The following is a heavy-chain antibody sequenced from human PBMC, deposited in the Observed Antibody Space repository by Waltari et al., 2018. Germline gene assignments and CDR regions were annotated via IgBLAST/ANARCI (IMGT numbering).Heavy chain of an antibody. J-gene: IGHJ3*02. D-gene: IGHD6-13*01. V-gene: IGHV1-2*06. CDR2: VDPKSGDV. CDR1: GFTFIDYF. CDR3: VRPQELGPEVGPFDM. Sequence: QVQLVQSGAEGKKPGASVKVSCQTSGFTFIDYFLPWVRQAPGQGLEWMGRVDPKSGDVHYAQNFQGRVTMTTDSSINTVYMELTRLKSDDTAVYYCVRPQELGPEVGPFDMWGRGTMVIVSS.